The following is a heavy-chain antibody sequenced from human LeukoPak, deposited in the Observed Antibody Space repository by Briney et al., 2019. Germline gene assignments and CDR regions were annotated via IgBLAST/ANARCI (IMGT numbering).Heavy chain of an antibody. J-gene: IGHJ4*02. D-gene: IGHD6-19*01. Sequence: ASVKVPCKASGYTFTDYALHWVRQAPGQSLEWMGWITTGRGETRYSQEFQRRITFTRDTSASTVYMDLSDLRSEDTAVYYCARGGKQWRGGNYFDSWGQGTLVAVSS. CDR3: ARGGKQWRGGNYFDS. V-gene: IGHV1-3*03. CDR2: ITTGRGET. CDR1: GYTFTDYA.